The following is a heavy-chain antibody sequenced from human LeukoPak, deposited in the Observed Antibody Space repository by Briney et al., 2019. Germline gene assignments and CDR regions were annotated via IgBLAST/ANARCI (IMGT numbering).Heavy chain of an antibody. CDR3: ARLRGSSWYHDAFDI. CDR1: GYSFTSYW. Sequence: GESLKISCKSSGYSFTSYWIGWVRQMPGKGLEWMGIIYPGDSDTRYSPSFQGQVTISADKSISTAYLQWSSLKASDTAMYYCARLRGSSWYHDAFDIWGQGTMVTVSS. V-gene: IGHV5-51*01. CDR2: IYPGDSDT. D-gene: IGHD6-13*01. J-gene: IGHJ3*02.